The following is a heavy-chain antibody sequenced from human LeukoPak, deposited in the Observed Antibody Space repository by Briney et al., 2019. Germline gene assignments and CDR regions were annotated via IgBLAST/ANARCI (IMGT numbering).Heavy chain of an antibody. D-gene: IGHD6-19*01. V-gene: IGHV1-69*02. CDR3: ARGRQVAVAGTLDY. J-gene: IGHJ4*02. CDR2: IIPILGIA. CDR1: GGTFSSYT. Sequence: GASVKVSCKASGGTFSSYTISWVRQAPGQGLEWMGRIIPILGIANYAQKFQGRVTITADESTSTAYMELSSLRSEDTAVYYCARGRQVAVAGTLDYWGQGTLVTVSS.